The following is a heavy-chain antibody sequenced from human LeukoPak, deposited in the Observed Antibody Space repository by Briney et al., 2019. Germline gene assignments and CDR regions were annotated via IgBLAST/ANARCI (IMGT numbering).Heavy chain of an antibody. Sequence: SVKVSCKASGGTFSSYAISWVRQAPGQGLEWMGGIIPIFGTANYAQKFQGRVTITADESTSTAYMELSSLRSEDTAVYYCATKVRKYYYGSEYYFDYWGQGTLVTVSS. J-gene: IGHJ4*02. V-gene: IGHV1-69*13. CDR2: IIPIFGTA. CDR1: GGTFSSYA. CDR3: ATKVRKYYYGSEYYFDY. D-gene: IGHD3-10*01.